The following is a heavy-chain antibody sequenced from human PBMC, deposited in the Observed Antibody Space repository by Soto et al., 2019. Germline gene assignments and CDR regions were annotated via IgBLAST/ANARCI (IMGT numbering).Heavy chain of an antibody. J-gene: IGHJ4*02. D-gene: IGHD6-19*01. Sequence: NPSETLSLTCTVSGDSISSSSYYWGWIRQPPGKGLEWIGSIYYSGSTYYNPSLKSRVTISVDTSKNQFSLKLSSVTAADTAVYYCARGDSIAVAGRLYYFDYWGQGTLVTVSS. CDR3: ARGDSIAVAGRLYYFDY. CDR1: GDSISSSSYY. CDR2: IYYSGST. V-gene: IGHV4-39*01.